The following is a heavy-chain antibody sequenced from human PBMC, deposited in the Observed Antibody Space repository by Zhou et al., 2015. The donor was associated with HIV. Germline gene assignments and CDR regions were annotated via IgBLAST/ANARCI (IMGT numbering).Heavy chain of an antibody. Sequence: QVQLVESGGGVVQPGRSLRLLCAASGFTFSSYGMHWVRQAPGKGLEWVAVIWYDGSNKYYADSVKGRFIISRDNSKNTVYLQMNSLRAEDTAIYYCARDDDTRGYYSTLLWGQGTLVTVSS. CDR2: IWYDGSNK. J-gene: IGHJ4*02. CDR3: ARDDDTRGYYSTLL. D-gene: IGHD3-22*01. V-gene: IGHV3-33*01. CDR1: GFTFSSYG.